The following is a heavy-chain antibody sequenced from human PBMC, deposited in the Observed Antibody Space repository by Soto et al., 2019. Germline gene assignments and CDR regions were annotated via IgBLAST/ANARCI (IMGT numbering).Heavy chain of an antibody. V-gene: IGHV3-33*01. CDR1: GFTFNTYG. D-gene: IGHD5-18*01. J-gene: IGHJ4*02. Sequence: PGGSLRLSCAASGFTFNTYGMHWVRQAPGKGLEWVAVIWHDGSNKFYADSVKGRFTTYRDNSKNILYLQMNSLRAEDTAVYYCATHMNNYGLQFDYWGQGTQVTVSS. CDR2: IWHDGSNK. CDR3: ATHMNNYGLQFDY.